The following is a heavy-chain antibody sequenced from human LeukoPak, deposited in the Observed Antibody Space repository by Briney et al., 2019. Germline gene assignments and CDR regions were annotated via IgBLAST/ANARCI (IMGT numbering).Heavy chain of an antibody. D-gene: IGHD1-26*01. Sequence: GGSLRLSCTASGFTFGDYAMSWVRQAPGKGLEWVGFIRSKAYGGTTEYAASVKGRFTISRDDSKSIAYLQMNSLKTEDTAVYYCTRVSLGATVDYWGQGTLVTVSS. V-gene: IGHV3-49*04. J-gene: IGHJ4*02. CDR1: GFTFGDYA. CDR3: TRVSLGATVDY. CDR2: IRSKAYGGTT.